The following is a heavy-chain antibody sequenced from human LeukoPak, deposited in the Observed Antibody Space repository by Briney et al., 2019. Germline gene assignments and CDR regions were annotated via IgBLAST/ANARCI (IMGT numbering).Heavy chain of an antibody. J-gene: IGHJ4*02. Sequence: GGSLRLSCAASGFTFSSYAMSWVRQAPGKGLEWVSAISGSGGSTYYADSVKGRFTIPRDNSKNTLYLQMNSLRAEDAAVYYCAKHEVSWKQILYYFDYWGQGTLVTVSS. CDR3: AKHEVSWKQILYYFDY. D-gene: IGHD5-18*01. CDR2: ISGSGGST. V-gene: IGHV3-23*01. CDR1: GFTFSSYA.